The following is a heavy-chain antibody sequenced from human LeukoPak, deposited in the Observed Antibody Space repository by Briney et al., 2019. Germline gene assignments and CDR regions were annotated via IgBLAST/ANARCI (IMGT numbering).Heavy chain of an antibody. V-gene: IGHV4-34*01. CDR3: ARAGRDIAARRYYYYYMDV. J-gene: IGHJ6*03. CDR2: INHSGST. Sequence: SETLSLTCAVYGGSFSGYYCGWVRPPQGTGQEWIGEINHSGSTNYNPSLKSRVTISVDTSKNQFSLKLSSVTAADTAVYYCARAGRDIAARRYYYYYMDVWGKGTTVTVSS. CDR1: GGSFSGYY. D-gene: IGHD6-6*01.